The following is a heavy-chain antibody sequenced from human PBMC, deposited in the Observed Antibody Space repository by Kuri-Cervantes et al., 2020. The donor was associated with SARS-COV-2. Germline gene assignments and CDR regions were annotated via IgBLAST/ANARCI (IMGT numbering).Heavy chain of an antibody. J-gene: IGHJ4*02. CDR1: GFTFSSYA. CDR3: ARTDFWSGYYVDY. CDR2: ISYDGSNK. Sequence: GGSLRLSCAASGFTFSSYAMHWVRQAPGKGLEWVAVISYDGSNKYYADSVKGRFTISRDNAKNSLYLQMNGLRAEDTAVYYCARTDFWSGYYVDYWGQGTLVTVSS. V-gene: IGHV3-30-3*01. D-gene: IGHD3-3*01.